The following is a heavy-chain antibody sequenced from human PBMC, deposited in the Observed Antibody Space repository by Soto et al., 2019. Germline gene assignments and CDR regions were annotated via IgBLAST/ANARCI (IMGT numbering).Heavy chain of an antibody. V-gene: IGHV1-69*12. D-gene: IGHD2-2*01. CDR1: GGTFSSYA. J-gene: IGHJ6*02. CDR2: IIPIFGTA. CDR3: ASHSSLRGYCISTSCYGYYYGMDV. Sequence: QVQLVQSGAEVKKPGSSVKVSCKASGGTFSSYAISWVRQAPGQGLEWMGGIIPIFGTADYAQKFQGRVTITADESTSTAYMEMRSLSSEDPAVYYCASHSSLRGYCISTSCYGYYYGMDVWGQGTTVTVSS.